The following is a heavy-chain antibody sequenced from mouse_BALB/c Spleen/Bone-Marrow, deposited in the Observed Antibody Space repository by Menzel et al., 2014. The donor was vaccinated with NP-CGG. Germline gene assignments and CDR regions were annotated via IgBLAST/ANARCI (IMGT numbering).Heavy chain of an antibody. Sequence: EVMLVESGAELVKPGASVKLSRTASGFNIKDTYMHWVKQRPEQGLEWIGRIDPANGNTKYDPKFQGKATITADTSSNTAYLQLSSLTSEDTAVYYCASYRYAWYFDVWGAGTTVTVSS. D-gene: IGHD2-14*01. V-gene: IGHV14-3*02. CDR1: GFNIKDTY. CDR2: IDPANGNT. J-gene: IGHJ1*01. CDR3: ASYRYAWYFDV.